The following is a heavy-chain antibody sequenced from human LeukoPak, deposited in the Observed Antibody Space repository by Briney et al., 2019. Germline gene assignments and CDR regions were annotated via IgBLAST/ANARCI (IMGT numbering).Heavy chain of an antibody. D-gene: IGHD2-2*01. Sequence: GGSLRLSCAASGFTFSSYWMSWVRQAPGKGLEWVANIKQDGSEKYYVDSVKGRFTISRDNAKNSLYLQMNSLRAEDTAVYYCARSPYCSSANCPFDLWGQGTLVTVSS. CDR3: ARSPYCSSANCPFDL. CDR2: IKQDGSEK. V-gene: IGHV3-7*03. CDR1: GFTFSSYW. J-gene: IGHJ5*02.